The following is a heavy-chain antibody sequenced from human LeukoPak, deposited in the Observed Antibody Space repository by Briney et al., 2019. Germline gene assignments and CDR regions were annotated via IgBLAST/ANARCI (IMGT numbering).Heavy chain of an antibody. J-gene: IGHJ4*02. D-gene: IGHD4-11*01. CDR1: GGSIIGGTYY. Sequence: PSETLSLTCTISGGSIIGGTYYWSWIRQPAGKGLEWIGRIYTSGSTKYSPSLQSRVTISVDTSKNQFSLKLDSVTAADTAVYYCARDSSNSGEIDYWGQGTLVTVSS. CDR2: IYTSGST. V-gene: IGHV4-61*02. CDR3: ARDSSNSGEIDY.